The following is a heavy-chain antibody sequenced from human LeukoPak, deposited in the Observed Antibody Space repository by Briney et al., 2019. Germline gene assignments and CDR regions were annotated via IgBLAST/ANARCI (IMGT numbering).Heavy chain of an antibody. J-gene: IGHJ4*02. CDR3: AKPKWQWLVPFDY. CDR1: EFTFSSYN. Sequence: GGSLRLSCAASEFTFSSYNMNWVRQAPGKGLEWVSYISSSSNSIYYADSVKGRFTISRDNAKNSLYLQMNSLRAEDTAVYYCAKPKWQWLVPFDYWGQGTLVTVSS. CDR2: ISSSSNSI. V-gene: IGHV3-48*01. D-gene: IGHD6-19*01.